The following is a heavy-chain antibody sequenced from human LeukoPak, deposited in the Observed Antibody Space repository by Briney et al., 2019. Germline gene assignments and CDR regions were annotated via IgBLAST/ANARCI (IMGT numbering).Heavy chain of an antibody. J-gene: IGHJ4*02. Sequence: PGGSLRLSCSASGFTFSSYGMHWVRQAPGKGLEWVAFIRYDGSNKYHADSGKGRFTISRDNSKNTLYLQMNSLRAEDTAVYYCARGLKYCSGGTCYQTMTTFGGVISPPPDYWGQGTLVTVSS. CDR1: GFTFSSYG. CDR2: IRYDGSNK. CDR3: ARGLKYCSGGTCYQTMTTFGGVISPPPDY. V-gene: IGHV3-30*02. D-gene: IGHD2-15*01.